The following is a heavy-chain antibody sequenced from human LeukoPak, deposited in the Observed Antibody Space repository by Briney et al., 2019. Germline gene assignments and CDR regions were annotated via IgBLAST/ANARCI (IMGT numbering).Heavy chain of an antibody. CDR1: GGSISSGGYY. CDR3: ARDPHRAFDI. Sequence: SETLSLTCTVSGGSISSGGYYWSWVRQSPGKGLEWIGYIYYTGSTNYNPSLKSRVTMSVDTSKNQFSLNLRSVTAADTAVYYCARDPHRAFDIWGQGTMVTVSS. V-gene: IGHV4-61*08. J-gene: IGHJ3*02. CDR2: IYYTGST.